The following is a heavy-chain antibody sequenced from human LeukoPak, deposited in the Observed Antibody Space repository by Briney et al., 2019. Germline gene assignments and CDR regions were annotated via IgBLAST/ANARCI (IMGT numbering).Heavy chain of an antibody. CDR2: INPNSGGT. D-gene: IGHD1-26*01. V-gene: IGHV1-2*02. Sequence: ASVKVSCTASGYTFTGCYMHWVRQAPGQGLEWMGWINPNSGGTNSAQKFQGRVTMTRDTSISTAYMELSRLRSDDTAVYYCTRVLQDVVKLGGTPDWHFDLWGRGTLVTVSS. CDR1: GYTFTGCY. J-gene: IGHJ2*01. CDR3: TRVLQDVVKLGGTPDWHFDL.